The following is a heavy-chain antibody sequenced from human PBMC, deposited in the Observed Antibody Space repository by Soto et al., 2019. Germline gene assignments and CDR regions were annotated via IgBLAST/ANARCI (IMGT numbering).Heavy chain of an antibody. CDR3: ARQGGYSYALHYYYGIDV. Sequence: PSETLSLTCSVSDGSISSSSYYWGRIRHPPGKGLEWIGSIYYSGSTYYNPSLKSRVTISVDTSKNQFSLKLSSVTAADTAVYYCARQGGYSYALHYYYGIDVWGQGTTVTVYS. V-gene: IGHV4-39*01. CDR2: IYYSGST. CDR1: DGSISSSSYY. J-gene: IGHJ6*02. D-gene: IGHD5-18*01.